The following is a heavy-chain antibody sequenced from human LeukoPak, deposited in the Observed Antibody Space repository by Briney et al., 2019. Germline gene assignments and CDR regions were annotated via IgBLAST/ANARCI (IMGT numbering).Heavy chain of an antibody. CDR1: GFTFSSYA. CDR2: ISGSGGST. CDR3: AKGAVAGNQKPGGY. V-gene: IGHV3-23*01. D-gene: IGHD6-19*01. Sequence: GGSLRLSCAASGFTFSSYAMSWVRQAPGKGLEWVTAISGSGGSTYYADSVEGRFTTSRDNSKNTLSLQMNSLRAEDTAVYFCAKGAVAGNQKPGGYWGRGTLVTVSS. J-gene: IGHJ4*02.